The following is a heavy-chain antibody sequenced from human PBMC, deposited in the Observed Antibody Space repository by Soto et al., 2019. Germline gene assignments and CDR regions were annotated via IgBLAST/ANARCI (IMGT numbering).Heavy chain of an antibody. J-gene: IGHJ5*02. CDR3: AIIAPGYSSSWYRFDP. D-gene: IGHD6-13*01. CDR2: IDPSDSYT. V-gene: IGHV5-10-1*01. CDR1: GYSFTRYW. Sequence: GESLKISCKGSGYSFTRYWISWVRQMPGKGLEWMGRIDPSDSYTNYSPSFQGHVTISADKSISTAYLQWSSLKASDTAMYYCAIIAPGYSSSWYRFDPWGQGTLVTVSS.